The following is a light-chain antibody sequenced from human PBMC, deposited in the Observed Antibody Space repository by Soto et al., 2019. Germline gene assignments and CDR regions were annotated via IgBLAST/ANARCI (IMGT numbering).Light chain of an antibody. CDR2: EDN. V-gene: IGLV6-57*03. CDR1: SGSIASNY. J-gene: IGLJ2*01. CDR3: QSYDSIKHVV. Sequence: NFMLTQPHSVSESPGKTVTISCTRSSGSIASNYVQWYQQRPGSAPTTVIYEDNQRPSGVPDRFSGSIDSSSNSASLTISGLKTEDEADYFRQSYDSIKHVVFGGGTKVTVL.